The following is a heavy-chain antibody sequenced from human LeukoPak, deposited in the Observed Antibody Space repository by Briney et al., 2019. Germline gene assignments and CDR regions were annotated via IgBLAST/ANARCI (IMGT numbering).Heavy chain of an antibody. CDR1: GGSISSGDYY. CDR2: IYYSGSI. V-gene: IGHV4-30-4*01. Sequence: SQTLSLTCTVSGGSISSGDYYWNWIRQPPGKGLEWIGYIYYSGSIYYNPSLKSRVTISVDTSKNQFSLKLSSVTAADTAVYYCAREGSSSSRGNWFDPWGQGTLVTVSS. J-gene: IGHJ5*02. CDR3: AREGSSSSRGNWFDP. D-gene: IGHD6-6*01.